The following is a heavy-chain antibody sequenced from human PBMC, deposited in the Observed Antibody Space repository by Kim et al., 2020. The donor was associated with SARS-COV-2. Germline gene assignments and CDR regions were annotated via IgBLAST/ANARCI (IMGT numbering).Heavy chain of an antibody. V-gene: IGHV1-69*13. Sequence: SVKVSCKASGGTFSSYAISWVRQAPGQGLEWMGGIIPIFGTANYAQKFQGRVTITADESTSTAYMELSSLRSEDTAVYYCARGTQRGSDDAFDIWGQGTMVTVSS. CDR1: GGTFSSYA. CDR3: ARGTQRGSDDAFDI. D-gene: IGHD6-25*01. J-gene: IGHJ3*02. CDR2: IIPIFGTA.